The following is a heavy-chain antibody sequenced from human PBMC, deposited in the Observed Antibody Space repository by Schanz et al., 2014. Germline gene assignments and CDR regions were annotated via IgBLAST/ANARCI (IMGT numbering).Heavy chain of an antibody. CDR2: ISDSGDST. J-gene: IGHJ4*02. V-gene: IGHV3-11*01. D-gene: IGHD2-2*01. Sequence: VQLLESGGGLVQPGGSPRLSCAGSGFTFSDYYMTWIRQAPGKGLEWVSDISDSGDSTHYADSVKGRFTISRDNAKNSLFLQMNSLSAEDTAVYYCAKVAPAATYLDSWGLGTLVTVSS. CDR1: GFTFSDYY. CDR3: AKVAPAATYLDS.